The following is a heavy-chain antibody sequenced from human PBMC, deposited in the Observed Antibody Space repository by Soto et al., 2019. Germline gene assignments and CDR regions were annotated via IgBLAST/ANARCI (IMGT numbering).Heavy chain of an antibody. CDR2: IDPSDGTT. CDR1: GYAFTTYH. CDR3: ARDEVPDVQNDAFDI. Sequence: ASVKVSCKASGYAFTTYHMHWVRQAPGQGLEWMGMIDPSDGTTTYAQKLQGRVTMTRDTATSTVYMELSSLRSEDTAVYYCARDEVPDVQNDAFDIWGQGTMVT. V-gene: IGHV1-46*04. J-gene: IGHJ3*02.